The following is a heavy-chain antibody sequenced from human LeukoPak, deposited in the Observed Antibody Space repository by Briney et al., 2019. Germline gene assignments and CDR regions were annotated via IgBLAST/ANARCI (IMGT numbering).Heavy chain of an antibody. V-gene: IGHV4-59*01. CDR1: GGSFSGYY. Sequence: PSETLSLTCAVYGGSFSGYYWSWIRQPPGKGLEWIGYIYYSGSTNYSPSLKSRVTISVDTSKNQFSLKLSSVTAADTAVYYCARARGRMVRGVIATYYFDYWGQGTLVTVSS. D-gene: IGHD3-10*01. CDR2: IYYSGST. J-gene: IGHJ4*02. CDR3: ARARGRMVRGVIATYYFDY.